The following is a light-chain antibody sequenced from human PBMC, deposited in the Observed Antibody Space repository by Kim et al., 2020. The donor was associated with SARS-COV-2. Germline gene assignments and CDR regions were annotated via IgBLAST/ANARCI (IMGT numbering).Light chain of an antibody. V-gene: IGLV1-40*01. CDR3: QSYDSSLSGYV. CDR2: GGS. Sequence: QWITSSCTGSGGDVGRGYDVHGSQQLPGKAPKPLIYGGSNRPSGVPDRFSGSKSGTSASLAITRLQADDEADYYCQSYDSSLSGYVFGAGTKVTVL. J-gene: IGLJ1*01. CDR1: GGDVGRGYD.